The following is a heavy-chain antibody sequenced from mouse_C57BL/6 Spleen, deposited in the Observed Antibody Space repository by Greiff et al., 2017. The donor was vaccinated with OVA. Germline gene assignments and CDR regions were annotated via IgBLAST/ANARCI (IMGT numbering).Heavy chain of an antibody. CDR3: ARYDYDDYFDY. CDR2: ISSGGSYT. J-gene: IGHJ2*01. D-gene: IGHD2-4*01. Sequence: EVQVVESGGDLVKPGGSLKLSCAASGFTFSSYGMSWVRQTPDKRLEWVATISSGGSYTYYPDSVKGRFTISRDNAKNTLYLQMSSLKSEDTAMYYCARYDYDDYFDYWGQGTTLTVSS. CDR1: GFTFSSYG. V-gene: IGHV5-6*01.